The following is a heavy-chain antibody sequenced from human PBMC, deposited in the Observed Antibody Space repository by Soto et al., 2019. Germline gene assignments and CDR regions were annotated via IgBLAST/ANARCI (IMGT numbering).Heavy chain of an antibody. CDR1: GFTFSSYA. Sequence: GGSLRLSCAASGFTFSSYAMNWVRQAPGKGLEWVSVISGSNKYYADSVKGRFTISRDNSKNTLYLQMNSLRAEDTAVYYCAKVKGYSYGYDDYYWGQGTLVTVSS. D-gene: IGHD5-18*01. V-gene: IGHV3-30*18. J-gene: IGHJ4*02. CDR3: AKVKGYSYGYDDYY. CDR2: ISGSNK.